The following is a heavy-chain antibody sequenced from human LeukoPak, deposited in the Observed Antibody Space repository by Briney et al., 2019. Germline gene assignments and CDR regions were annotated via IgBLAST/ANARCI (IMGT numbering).Heavy chain of an antibody. Sequence: PGGSLRLFCAASGFTFGDYTMHWFRQPPGRGLQWVSLITGDGGTTSYAGSVKGRFTISRDNSKNSLYLHMNSLRNEDTALYYCAKGHFGAGHYWGQGTLVTVSS. D-gene: IGHD3-3*01. CDR2: ITGDGGTT. J-gene: IGHJ4*02. CDR3: AKGHFGAGHY. V-gene: IGHV3-43*02. CDR1: GFTFGDYT.